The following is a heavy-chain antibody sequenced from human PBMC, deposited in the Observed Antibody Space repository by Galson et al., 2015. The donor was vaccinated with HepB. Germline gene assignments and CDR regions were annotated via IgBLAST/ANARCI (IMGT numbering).Heavy chain of an antibody. CDR1: GFTFSDYY. J-gene: IGHJ6*02. D-gene: IGHD2-8*02. Sequence: SLRLSCAASGFTFSDYYMSWIRQAPGKGLEWVSYISSSGSTIYYADSVKGRFTISRDNAKNSLYLQMNSLRAEDTAVYYCAGGVVYANYYYYYGMDVWGQGTTVTVSS. CDR2: ISSSGSTI. CDR3: AGGVVYANYYYYYGMDV. V-gene: IGHV3-11*01.